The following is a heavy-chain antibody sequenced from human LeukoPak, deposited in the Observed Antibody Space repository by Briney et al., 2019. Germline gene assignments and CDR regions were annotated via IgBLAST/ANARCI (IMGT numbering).Heavy chain of an antibody. CDR3: AKLRDVGGWYHNNAFDI. CDR1: GFTFDDYA. J-gene: IGHJ3*02. CDR2: ISWNSGSI. Sequence: GGSLRLSCAASGFTFDDYAMHWVRQAPGKGLEWVSGISWNSGSIGYADSVKGRFTISRDNSKNTLYLQMNSLRAEDTAVYYCAKLRDVGGWYHNNAFDIWGQGTMVTVSP. D-gene: IGHD6-19*01. V-gene: IGHV3-9*01.